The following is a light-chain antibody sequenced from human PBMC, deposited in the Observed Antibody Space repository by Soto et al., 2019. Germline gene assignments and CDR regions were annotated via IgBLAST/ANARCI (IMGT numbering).Light chain of an antibody. CDR1: QSISGW. Sequence: DIQMTQSPSTLSASVGDRVTISCRASQSISGWLAWYQQRPGKAPNLLIYDASSLESGVPSRFSGSGSGTEFTLTIGGLQPDDFATYYCQQYSGYSLFTFGHGTKVDIK. CDR3: QQYSGYSLFT. J-gene: IGKJ3*01. V-gene: IGKV1-5*01. CDR2: DAS.